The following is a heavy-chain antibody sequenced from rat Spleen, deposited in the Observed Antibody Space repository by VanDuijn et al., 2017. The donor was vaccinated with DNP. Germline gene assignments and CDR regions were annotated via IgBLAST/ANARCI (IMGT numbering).Heavy chain of an antibody. D-gene: IGHD1-4*01. CDR1: GFSLTSYN. Sequence: QVQLKESGPGLVQPSQTLSLTCTVAGFSLTSYNVHWVRQPPGKGLEWMGRLQSDGNTDYNSVLKSRLSISRDTSKSQVFLKMDSVQTEDTAIYYCASPGAWGPGTSVTVSS. J-gene: IGHJ4*01. V-gene: IGHV2-1*01. CDR2: LQSDGNT. CDR3: ASPGA.